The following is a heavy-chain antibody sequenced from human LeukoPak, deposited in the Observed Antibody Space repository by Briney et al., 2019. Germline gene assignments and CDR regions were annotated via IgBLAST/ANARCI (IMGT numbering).Heavy chain of an antibody. CDR3: ARVGDTAMATGFDY. V-gene: IGHV1-46*01. D-gene: IGHD5-18*01. CDR1: GHSFTSYY. J-gene: IGHJ4*02. CDR2: INPSGGST. Sequence: ASVKVSCKASGHSFTSYYMHWVRQAPGQGLEWMGIINPSGGSTSYAQKFQGRVTMTRDMSTSTFYMELSSLRSEDTAVYYCARVGDTAMATGFDYWGQGTLVTVSS.